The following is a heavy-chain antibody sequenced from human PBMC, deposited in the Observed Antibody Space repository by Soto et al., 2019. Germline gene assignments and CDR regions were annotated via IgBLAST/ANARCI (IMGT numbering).Heavy chain of an antibody. J-gene: IGHJ6*02. Sequence: KTSETLSLTCTVSGGSISSYYWSWIRQPAGKGLEWIGRIYTSGSTNYNPSLKSRVTMSVDTSKNQFSLKLSSVTAADTAVYYCARDSVVRGVIYYYYGMDVWGQGTTVTVSS. CDR3: ARDSVVRGVIYYYYGMDV. CDR1: GGSISSYY. V-gene: IGHV4-4*07. CDR2: IYTSGST. D-gene: IGHD3-10*01.